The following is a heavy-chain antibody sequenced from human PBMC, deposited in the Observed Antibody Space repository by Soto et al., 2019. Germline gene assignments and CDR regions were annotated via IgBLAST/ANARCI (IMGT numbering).Heavy chain of an antibody. Sequence: SETLSLTCTVSGGSISSGGYYWSWIRQHPGKGLEWIGYIYYSGSTYYNPSLKSRVTISVDTSKNQFSLKLSSVTAADTAVYYCARDVHIVVVPAANITIFGVAHYGMDVWGQGTTVTVSS. CDR1: GGSISSGGYY. J-gene: IGHJ6*02. CDR2: IYYSGST. CDR3: ARDVHIVVVPAANITIFGVAHYGMDV. D-gene: IGHD2-2*01. V-gene: IGHV4-31*03.